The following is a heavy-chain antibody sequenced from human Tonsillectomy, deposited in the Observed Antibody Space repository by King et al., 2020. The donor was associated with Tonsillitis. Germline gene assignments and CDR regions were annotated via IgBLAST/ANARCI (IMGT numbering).Heavy chain of an antibody. J-gene: IGHJ5*02. Sequence: VQLVESGAEVKKPGASVKVSCKASGYTFTSYDINWVRQGTGQGLEWRGWMNPNSGHTGYAQKFQGRVTMTSNTSIRTAYMELSSLRSEDTAVYYCARGYDILTGQNWFDPWGQGTLVTVSS. CDR2: MNPNSGHT. CDR1: GYTFTSYD. D-gene: IGHD3-9*01. CDR3: ARGYDILTGQNWFDP. V-gene: IGHV1-8*01.